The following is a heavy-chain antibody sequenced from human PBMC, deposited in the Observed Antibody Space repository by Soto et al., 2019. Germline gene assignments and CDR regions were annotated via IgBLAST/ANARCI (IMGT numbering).Heavy chain of an antibody. Sequence: EVQLVESGGGLVQPGGSLRLSCAASGFTVSSNYMSWVRQAPGKGLEWVSVIYGGGSTYYADSVKGRFTISRDNSKNTLYLQMNSLRAEDTAVYYCARVAGIWTVDSWGQGTLVTVYS. CDR1: GFTVSSNY. D-gene: IGHD3-9*01. CDR2: IYGGGST. CDR3: ARVAGIWTVDS. V-gene: IGHV3-66*01. J-gene: IGHJ4*02.